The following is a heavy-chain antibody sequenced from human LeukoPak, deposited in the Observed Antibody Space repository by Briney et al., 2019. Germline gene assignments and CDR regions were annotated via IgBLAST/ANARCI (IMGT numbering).Heavy chain of an antibody. D-gene: IGHD5-12*01. V-gene: IGHV4-31*03. CDR3: ARVRGNYSGYNFDY. CDR1: GGSISSGGYY. J-gene: IGHJ4*02. Sequence: PSETLSLTCTVSGGSISSGGYYWSWIRQHPGKGLEWIGYIYYSGSTYYNPSLKSRVTISVDTSKNQFSLKLSSVTAADTAVYYCARVRGNYSGYNFDYWGQGTLVTVSS. CDR2: IYYSGST.